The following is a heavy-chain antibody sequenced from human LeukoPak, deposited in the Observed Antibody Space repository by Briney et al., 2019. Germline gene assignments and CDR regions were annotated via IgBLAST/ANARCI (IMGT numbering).Heavy chain of an antibody. CDR2: ISSSGSTI. CDR1: GFTFSDYY. V-gene: IGHV3-11*01. D-gene: IGHD3-9*01. CDR3: ARAIGDYDILTGANAFDI. Sequence: GGSLRLSCAASGFTFSDYYMSWIRQAPGKGLEWVSYISSSGSTIYYADSVKGRFTISRDNAKNSLYLQMNSLRAEDTAVYYCARAIGDYDILTGANAFDIWGQGTMVTVSS. J-gene: IGHJ3*02.